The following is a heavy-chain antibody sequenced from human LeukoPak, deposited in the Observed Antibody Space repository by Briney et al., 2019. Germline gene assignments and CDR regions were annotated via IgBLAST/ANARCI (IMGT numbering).Heavy chain of an antibody. CDR3: ARGDVVVVAATHYFDY. J-gene: IGHJ4*02. Sequence: ASVKVSCKASGYTLTGYYMHWVRQAPGQGLEWMGWINPNSGGTNYAQKFQGRVTMTRDTSISTAYMELSRLRSDDTAVYYCARGDVVVVAATHYFDYWGQGTLVTVSS. V-gene: IGHV1-2*02. CDR2: INPNSGGT. D-gene: IGHD2-15*01. CDR1: GYTLTGYY.